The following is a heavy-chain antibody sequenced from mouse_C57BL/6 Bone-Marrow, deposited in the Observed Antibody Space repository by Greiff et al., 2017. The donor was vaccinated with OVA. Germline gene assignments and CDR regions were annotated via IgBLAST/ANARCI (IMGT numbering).Heavy chain of an antibody. J-gene: IGHJ3*01. V-gene: IGHV1-54*01. CDR2: INPGSGGT. D-gene: IGHD1-1*01. CDR3: ARRRLRYYGTPWFAY. Sequence: QVQLKQSGAELVRPGTSVKVSCKASGYAFTNYLIEWVKQRPGQGLEWIGVINPGSGGTTYNEKFKGKATLTADKSSSTAYMQLSSLTSEDSAVYFCARRRLRYYGTPWFAYWGQGTLVTVSA. CDR1: GYAFTNYL.